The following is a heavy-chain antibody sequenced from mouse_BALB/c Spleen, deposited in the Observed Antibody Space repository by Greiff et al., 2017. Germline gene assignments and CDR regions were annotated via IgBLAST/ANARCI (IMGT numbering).Heavy chain of an antibody. J-gene: IGHJ3*01. Sequence: EVQLQQSGPGLVKPSQSLSLTCTVTGYSITSDYAWNWIRQFPGNKLEWMGYISYSGSTSYNPSLKSRISITRDTSKNQFFLQLNSVTTEDTATYYCATGGPEGFAYWGQGTLVTVSA. CDR2: ISYSGST. CDR1: GYSITSDYA. V-gene: IGHV3-2*02. D-gene: IGHD3-3*01. CDR3: ATGGPEGFAY.